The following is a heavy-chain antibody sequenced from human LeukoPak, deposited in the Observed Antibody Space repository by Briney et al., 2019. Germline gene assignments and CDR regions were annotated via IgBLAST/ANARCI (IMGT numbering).Heavy chain of an antibody. CDR3: ARADCGGDCPPYYYYMDV. V-gene: IGHV3-21*01. J-gene: IGHJ6*03. D-gene: IGHD2-21*01. Sequence: GGSLRLSCVASGFTFSTYRLNWVRQAPGKGLEWVSSISRSSDYMYYANSVKGRFTISRDNAKNSLYLQMNSPRAEDTAVYYCARADCGGDCPPYYYYMDVWGKGTTVTVAS. CDR1: GFTFSTYR. CDR2: ISRSSDYM.